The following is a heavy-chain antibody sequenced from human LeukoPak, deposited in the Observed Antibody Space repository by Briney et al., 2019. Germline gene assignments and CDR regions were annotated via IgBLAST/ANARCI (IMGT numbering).Heavy chain of an antibody. J-gene: IGHJ5*02. CDR2: IFPSDSDT. V-gene: IGHV5-51*01. D-gene: IGHD4-17*01. CDR1: GYIFTRYW. Sequence: GEPLKISCKGSGYIFTRYWIGWVRQMPGKGLEWMGIIFPSDSDTRYSPSFQGQVTISADKSINTAYLQWTSLKASDTAIYYCARQGPSTVHGFDPWGQGTLVTVS. CDR3: ARQGPSTVHGFDP.